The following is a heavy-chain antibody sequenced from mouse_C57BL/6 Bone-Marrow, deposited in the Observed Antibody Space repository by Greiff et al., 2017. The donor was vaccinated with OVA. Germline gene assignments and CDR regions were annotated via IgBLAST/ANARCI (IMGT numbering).Heavy chain of an antibody. V-gene: IGHV15-2*01. CDR2: ILPSIGRT. CDR1: DSEVFPIAY. CDR3: ARPYSNYLAWFAY. J-gene: IGHJ3*01. Sequence: VKLQESGSELRSPGSSVKLSCKDFDSEVFPIAYMSWVRQKPGHGFEWIGGILPSIGRTIYGEKFEDKATLDADTLSNTAYLELNSLTSEDSAIYYCARPYSNYLAWFAYWGQGTLVTVSA. D-gene: IGHD2-5*01.